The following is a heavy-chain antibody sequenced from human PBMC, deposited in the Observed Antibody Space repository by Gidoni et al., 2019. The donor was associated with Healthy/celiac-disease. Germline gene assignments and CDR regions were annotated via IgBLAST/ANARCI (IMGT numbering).Heavy chain of an antibody. CDR2: IYYSGST. J-gene: IGHJ2*01. Sequence: QLQLQESGPGLVKPSETLSLTCTVSGGSISSSSYYWGWIRQPPGKGLEWIWSIYYSGSTYDNPSLKSRVTISVDTSKNQFSRKLSSVTAADTAVYYCARSRSSGYYHPHYWYFDLWGRGTLVTVSS. D-gene: IGHD3-22*01. V-gene: IGHV4-39*01. CDR3: ARSRSSGYYHPHYWYFDL. CDR1: GGSISSSSYY.